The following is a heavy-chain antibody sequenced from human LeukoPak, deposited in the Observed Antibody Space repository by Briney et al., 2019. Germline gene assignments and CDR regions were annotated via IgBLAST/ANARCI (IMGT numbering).Heavy chain of an antibody. V-gene: IGHV4-4*07. Sequence: SETLSLTCTVSGGSISRYYWSWIRQPAGKGLEWIGRIHSSGSTNYNPSLKSRVTMSVDTSKNHFSLKLSSVTAADTAVYYCARESVTTSYYYYYMDVWGKGTTVTISS. CDR1: GGSISRYY. CDR2: IHSSGST. D-gene: IGHD4-17*01. J-gene: IGHJ6*03. CDR3: ARESVTTSYYYYYMDV.